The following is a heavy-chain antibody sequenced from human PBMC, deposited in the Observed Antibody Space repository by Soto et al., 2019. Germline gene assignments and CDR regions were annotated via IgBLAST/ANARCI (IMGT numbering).Heavy chain of an antibody. D-gene: IGHD1-1*01. CDR2: MSHSGGT. CDR1: GGSVNSGNYY. V-gene: IGHV4-34*01. Sequence: QVQLQQWGAGLLKPSETLSLTCAVFGGSVNSGNYYWSWIRQPPGKGLEWIGEMSHSGGTHFNPSLKSRVNISVDTSKKQFSLKVSSVTAADTALYYCARVERGTATTVVDAFDIWGPGTMVTVSS. J-gene: IGHJ3*02. CDR3: ARVERGTATTVVDAFDI.